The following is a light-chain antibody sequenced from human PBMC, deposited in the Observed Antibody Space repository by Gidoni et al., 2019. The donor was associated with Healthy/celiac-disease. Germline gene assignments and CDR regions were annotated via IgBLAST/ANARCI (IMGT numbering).Light chain of an antibody. Sequence: QSVLTQPPSVSGAPWQWVTISCTGSSSNIGAGYDVHSYQQLPGTAPKLLIYGNSNRPSGVPDRFSGSKSGTSASLAITGLQAEDEADYYCQSYDSSLSGSVFGGGTKLTVL. CDR2: GNS. CDR3: QSYDSSLSGSV. CDR1: SSNIGAGYD. J-gene: IGLJ3*02. V-gene: IGLV1-40*01.